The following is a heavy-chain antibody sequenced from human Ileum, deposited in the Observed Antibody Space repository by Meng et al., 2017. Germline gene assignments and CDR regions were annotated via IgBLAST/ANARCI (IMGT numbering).Heavy chain of an antibody. CDR1: GFTFRDNY. D-gene: IGHD7-27*01. CDR3: GRGHWGLDY. V-gene: IGHV3-11*01. Sequence: QVVVVVFGGGSVKTGGSLRVSCKVSGFTFRDNYMTWIRQVPGKGLEWVAYIDKSDSDRQYADSVKGRFTISRDNAKNSLQLQMDSLKAEDTAVYYCGRGHWGLDYLGQGALVTVSS. J-gene: IGHJ4*02. CDR2: IDKSDSDR.